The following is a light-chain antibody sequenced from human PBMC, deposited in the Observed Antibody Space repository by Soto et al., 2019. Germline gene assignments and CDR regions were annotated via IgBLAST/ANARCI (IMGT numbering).Light chain of an antibody. CDR3: ASKAGRSRHVV. V-gene: IGLV2-8*01. CDR2: EVI. CDR1: RSDIGDSNY. Sequence: QSALTQPPSASGSPGQSVTISCTGSRSDIGDSNYVSWYQQHPRKAPKLIISEVINRPSGVPDRFSASKSGNTASLPISGLQAEDEADYYCASKAGRSRHVVFGGGTKLTVL. J-gene: IGLJ2*01.